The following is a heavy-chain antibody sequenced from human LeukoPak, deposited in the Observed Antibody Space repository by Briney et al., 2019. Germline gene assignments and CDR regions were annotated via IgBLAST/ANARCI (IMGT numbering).Heavy chain of an antibody. J-gene: IGHJ4*02. V-gene: IGHV4-39*01. Sequence: SETLSLTCTVSRGSISSSGYYWGWIRQPPGKGLEWIGSIYFSGRTYYDPSVKSRVTISADTSKNQFALRLSSVTAADTAVYYCARHPPPRYYYGSGSYCTENFDYWGQGTLVTVSS. CDR2: IYFSGRT. D-gene: IGHD3-10*01. CDR3: ARHPPPRYYYGSGSYCTENFDY. CDR1: RGSISSSGYY.